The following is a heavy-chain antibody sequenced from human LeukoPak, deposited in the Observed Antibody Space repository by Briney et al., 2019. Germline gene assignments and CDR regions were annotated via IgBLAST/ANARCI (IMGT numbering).Heavy chain of an antibody. D-gene: IGHD3-10*01. Sequence: GGSLRLSCAASGFTFSNYWMIWVRQAPGKGLEWVGNIKQDGSEKRYADSVKGRFTISRDNSKNTLYLQMNSLSAEDTAVYYCAKDNGSGACGYWGQGTLVTVSS. V-gene: IGHV3-7*01. J-gene: IGHJ4*02. CDR1: GFTFSNYW. CDR2: IKQDGSEK. CDR3: AKDNGSGACGY.